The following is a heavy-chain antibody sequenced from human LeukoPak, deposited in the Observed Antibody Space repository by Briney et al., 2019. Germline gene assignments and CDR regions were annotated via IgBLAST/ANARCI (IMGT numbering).Heavy chain of an antibody. CDR1: GFNFGSYS. D-gene: IGHD2-2*01. CDR2: ISADSATT. Sequence: GGSLRLSCAASGFNFGSYSMTWVRQAPGKGLEWVSVISADSATTFYADSVKGRFTISRDNSKNMLYLQMNSLRAEDTAVYYCAGGPKQQLLWGRASNGFDPWGQGTLVTVSS. J-gene: IGHJ5*02. CDR3: AGGPKQQLLWGRASNGFDP. V-gene: IGHV3-23*01.